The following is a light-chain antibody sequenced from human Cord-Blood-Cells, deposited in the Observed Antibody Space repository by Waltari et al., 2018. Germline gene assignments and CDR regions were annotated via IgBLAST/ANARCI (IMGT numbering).Light chain of an antibody. V-gene: IGLV2-11*01. J-gene: IGLJ1*01. CDR2: DVS. Sequence: QSALTQPRSVSGSPGQSVTISCTGTSRAVGGYNYVSWYQQHPGNAPKLMIYDVSKRPSGVPDRFSGSKSGSTASLTIAGLQAEDEADYYCCSYAGSYTYVFGTGTKVTVL. CDR1: SRAVGGYNY. CDR3: CSYAGSYTYV.